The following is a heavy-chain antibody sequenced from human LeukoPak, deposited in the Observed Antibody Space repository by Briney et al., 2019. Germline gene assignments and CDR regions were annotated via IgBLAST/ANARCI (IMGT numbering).Heavy chain of an antibody. D-gene: IGHD3-16*01. CDR3: ARHRVAESSFEPYDI. CDR2: IYPGDSDT. V-gene: IGHV5-51*01. CDR1: GYSFSNYW. Sequence: GESLKISCQGSGYSFSNYWIAWVRQMPGRGLEWMGIIYPGDSDTRYRPSFEGQVTISADKSISTAYLQWSSLKASDTAMYYCARHRVAESSFEPYDIWGQGTAVTVSS. J-gene: IGHJ3*02.